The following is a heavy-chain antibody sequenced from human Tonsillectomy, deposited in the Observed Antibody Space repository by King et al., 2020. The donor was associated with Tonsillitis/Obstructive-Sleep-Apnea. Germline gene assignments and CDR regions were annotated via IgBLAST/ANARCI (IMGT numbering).Heavy chain of an antibody. V-gene: IGHV4-59*01. Sequence: QLQESGPGLVKPSETLSLTCTVSGGSISSYYWSWIRQPPGKGLEWIGYIYYSGSTNYNPSLKSRVTISVDTSKNQFSLKLSSVTAADTAVYYFPRTSPPYYYDSSGYDYHWYFDLWGRGTLVTVSS. CDR3: PRTSPPYYYDSSGYDYHWYFDL. D-gene: IGHD3-22*01. J-gene: IGHJ2*01. CDR1: GGSISSYY. CDR2: IYYSGST.